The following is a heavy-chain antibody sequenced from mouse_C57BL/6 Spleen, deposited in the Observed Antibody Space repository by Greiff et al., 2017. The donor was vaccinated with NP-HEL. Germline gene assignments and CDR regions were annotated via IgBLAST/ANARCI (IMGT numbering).Heavy chain of an antibody. D-gene: IGHD1-1*01. J-gene: IGHJ2*01. V-gene: IGHV5-9-1*02. Sequence: EVQLQESGEGLVKPGGSLKLSCAASGFTFSSYAMSWVRQTPEKRLEWVAYISSGGDYIYYADTVKGRFTISRDNARNTLYLQMSSLKSEDTAMYYCRRDYYGSSYYFDDWGQGTTLTVSS. CDR3: RRDYYGSSYYFDD. CDR2: ISSGGDYI. CDR1: GFTFSSYA.